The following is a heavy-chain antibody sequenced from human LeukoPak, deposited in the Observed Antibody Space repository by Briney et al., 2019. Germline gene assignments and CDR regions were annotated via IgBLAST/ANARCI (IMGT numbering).Heavy chain of an antibody. V-gene: IGHV4-34*01. CDR2: INHSGST. D-gene: IGHD1-26*01. CDR3: ARGSGSYYFDY. J-gene: IGHJ4*02. CDR1: GGSFRGYY. Sequence: PSETLSLTCAVYGGSFRGYYWSWIRQPPGKGLEWIGEINHSGSTNYNPSLKSRVTISVDTSKNQFSLKLSSVTAADTAVYYCARGSGSYYFDYWGQGTLVTVSS.